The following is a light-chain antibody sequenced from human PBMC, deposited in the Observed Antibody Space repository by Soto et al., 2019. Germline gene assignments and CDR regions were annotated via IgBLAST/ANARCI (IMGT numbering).Light chain of an antibody. V-gene: IGKV1-33*01. J-gene: IGKJ4*01. CDR3: QQHDNLPLT. Sequence: DIQMTQSPSTLSASVRDRATITCRASQDISNYLNWYQQKPGKAPKLLIYDASNLETGVPSRFSGSRSGANFTLTSSSLQPEDIATYYCQQHDNLPLTFGGGTKVDIK. CDR2: DAS. CDR1: QDISNY.